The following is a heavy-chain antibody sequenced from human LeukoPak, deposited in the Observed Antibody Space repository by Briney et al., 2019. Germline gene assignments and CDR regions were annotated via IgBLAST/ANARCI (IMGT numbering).Heavy chain of an antibody. Sequence: SETLSLTCTVSGGSISSSSYYWGWIRQPPGKGLEWIGSIYYSGSTNYNPSLKSRVTISVDTSKNQFSPKLSSVTAADTAVYYCARGSSMVRGVITFDYWGQGTLVTVSS. CDR3: ARGSSMVRGVITFDY. CDR2: IYYSGST. CDR1: GGSISSSSYY. J-gene: IGHJ4*02. V-gene: IGHV4-39*07. D-gene: IGHD3-10*01.